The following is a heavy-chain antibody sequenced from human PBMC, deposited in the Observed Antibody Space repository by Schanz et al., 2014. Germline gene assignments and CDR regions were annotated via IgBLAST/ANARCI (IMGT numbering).Heavy chain of an antibody. CDR3: ARDSGPYYDKSMDV. J-gene: IGHJ6*02. D-gene: IGHD3-9*01. CDR1: GFSLNTYG. V-gene: IGHV3-30*19. Sequence: QAQLMESGGGVVQPGTSLILSCSVSGFSLNTYGIHWFRQPAGKGLEWVALISNDGSIKYYADSVKGRFSISRDNAKNSLFLQMNRLRAEDTALYYCARDSGPYYDKSMDVWGQGTTVAVSS. CDR2: ISNDGSIK.